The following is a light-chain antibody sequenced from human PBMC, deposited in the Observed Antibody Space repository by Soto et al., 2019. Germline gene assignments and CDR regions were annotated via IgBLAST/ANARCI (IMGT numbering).Light chain of an antibody. CDR3: QQHNNYWT. CDR2: RAS. V-gene: IGKV1-5*03. Sequence: DVQMTQSPSTLSASVGDRVTITCRASQNINSDLAWYQQKPGKAPQLLIYRASSLESGVPSRFSGSGSGTEFTLTITSLQPDDFATYYCQQHNNYWTFGHGTKVELK. J-gene: IGKJ1*01. CDR1: QNINSD.